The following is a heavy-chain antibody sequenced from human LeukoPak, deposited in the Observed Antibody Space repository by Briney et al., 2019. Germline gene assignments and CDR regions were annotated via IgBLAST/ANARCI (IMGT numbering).Heavy chain of an antibody. Sequence: ASVKVSCKASGYTFTGYYMHWVRQATVQELEWMVWINPNSGGTNYAQKFKGRVTMTRDTSISTAYMELSRLRSDDTAVYYCARDGQMGATCSFDIWGQGTMVTVSS. V-gene: IGHV1-2*02. D-gene: IGHD1-26*01. J-gene: IGHJ3*02. CDR3: ARDGQMGATCSFDI. CDR2: INPNSGGT. CDR1: GYTFTGYY.